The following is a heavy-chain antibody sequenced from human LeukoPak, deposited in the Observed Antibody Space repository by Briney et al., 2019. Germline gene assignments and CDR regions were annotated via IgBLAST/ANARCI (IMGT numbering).Heavy chain of an antibody. CDR2: ISSSSSYI. J-gene: IGHJ6*02. CDR3: ARDREYYDLLTGYYSPYYYGMDV. D-gene: IGHD3-9*01. Sequence: GGSLRLSCAASGFTFSTYSMNWVRQAPGKGLEWVSSISSSSSYIYYADSVKGRFTISRDNAKNSLYLQMNSLRAEDTAVYYCARDREYYDLLTGYYSPYYYGMDVWGQGTTVNVS. CDR1: GFTFSTYS. V-gene: IGHV3-21*01.